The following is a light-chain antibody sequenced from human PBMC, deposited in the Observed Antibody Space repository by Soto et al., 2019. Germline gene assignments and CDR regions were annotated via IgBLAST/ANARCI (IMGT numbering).Light chain of an antibody. Sequence: DIQMTQSPSSLSASVGETITITCRASQSISSSLNWYQQRPGKAPKLLIHDASSLQSGIPSRFSGSGSGTDFALTINSLQPEDFATIYCQQTYSTPWTFGQGTKVDIK. J-gene: IGKJ1*01. CDR1: QSISSS. V-gene: IGKV1-39*01. CDR2: DAS. CDR3: QQTYSTPWT.